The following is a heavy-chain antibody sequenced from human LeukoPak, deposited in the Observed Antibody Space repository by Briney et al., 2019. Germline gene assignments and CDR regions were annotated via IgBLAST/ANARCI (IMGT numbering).Heavy chain of an antibody. CDR2: IYYSGST. V-gene: IGHV4-59*01. J-gene: IGHJ4*02. CDR3: ARSQDGYNYNY. Sequence: SETLSLTCTVSGGSISSYYWSWIRQPPGKGLEWIGYIYYSGSTNYNPSLTSRVTISVDTSKNQFSLKLSSVTAADTAVYYCARSQDGYNYNYWGQGTLVTVSS. CDR1: GGSISSYY. D-gene: IGHD5-24*01.